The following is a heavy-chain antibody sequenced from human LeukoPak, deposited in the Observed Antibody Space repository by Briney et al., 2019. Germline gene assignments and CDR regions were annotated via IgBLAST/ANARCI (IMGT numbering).Heavy chain of an antibody. V-gene: IGHV4-59*01. J-gene: IGHJ4*02. D-gene: IGHD3-16*02. Sequence: PSETLSLTCSVSGVSISNYYWSWIRQPPGKGLEWIAFTYYDESTNYKPSLKGRATISVHTSQNQYSLNLSSVPPADTAVYFCARGGPSFKFFDAWGQGTLVTVSS. CDR3: ARGGPSFKFFDA. CDR1: GVSISNYY. CDR2: TYYDEST.